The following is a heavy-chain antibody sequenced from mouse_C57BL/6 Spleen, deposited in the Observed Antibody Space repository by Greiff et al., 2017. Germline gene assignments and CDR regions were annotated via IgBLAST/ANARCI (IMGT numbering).Heavy chain of an antibody. V-gene: IGHV1-26*01. CDR3: ARTLFAY. CDR1: GYTFTDYY. CDR2: INPNYGGT. Sequence: EVQLQQSGPELVKPGASVKISCKASGYTFTDYYMNWVKQSHGKSLEWIGDINPNYGGTSYNQKFKGKATLTVDKSSSTAYMELRSLTSEYSAVYYCARTLFAYWGQGTLVTVSA. J-gene: IGHJ3*01.